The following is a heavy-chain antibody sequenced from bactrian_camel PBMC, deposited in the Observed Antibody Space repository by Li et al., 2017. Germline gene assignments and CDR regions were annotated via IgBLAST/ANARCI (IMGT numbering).Heavy chain of an antibody. J-gene: IGHJ4*01. CDR2: IWSGGST. Sequence: VQLVESGGGLVQPGGSLRLSCAASGFTFSNYAMSWVRQAPGKGLEWVSVIWSGGSTIYADSVKGRFTISRDNAKNMLYLQLNSLKTEDTAIYYCARGIEWYIHWGQGTQVTVS. CDR1: GFTFSNYA. D-gene: IGHD2*01. CDR3: ARGIEWYIH. V-gene: IGHV3S42*01.